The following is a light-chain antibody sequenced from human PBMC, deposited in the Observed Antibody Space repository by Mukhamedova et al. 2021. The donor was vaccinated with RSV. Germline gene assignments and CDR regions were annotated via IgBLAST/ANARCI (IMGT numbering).Light chain of an antibody. V-gene: IGKV1-39*01. CDR2: EAS. CDR3: QQTATVPLT. J-gene: IGKJ4*01. Sequence: QRPGEAPKLLIFEASTLQPGVPSRFSGGKSGPDFTLTISALQPDDVGTYYCQQTATVPLTFGGGTKVEL.